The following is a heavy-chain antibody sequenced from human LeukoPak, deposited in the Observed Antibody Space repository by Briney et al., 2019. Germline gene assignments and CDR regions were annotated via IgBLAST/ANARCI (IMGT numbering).Heavy chain of an antibody. J-gene: IGHJ3*02. CDR3: ARASQDYYGSGSYYRGGDAFGI. Sequence: ASVKVSCKASGYTFTGYYMHWVRQAPGQGLEWMGWINPNSGGTNYAQKFQGRVTMTRDTSISTAYMELSSLRSDDTAVYYCARASQDYYGSGSYYRGGDAFGIWGQGTMVTVSS. V-gene: IGHV1-2*02. D-gene: IGHD3-10*01. CDR1: GYTFTGYY. CDR2: INPNSGGT.